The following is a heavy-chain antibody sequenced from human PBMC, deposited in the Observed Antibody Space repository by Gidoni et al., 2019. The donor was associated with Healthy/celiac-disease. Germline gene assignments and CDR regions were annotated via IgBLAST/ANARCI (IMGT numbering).Heavy chain of an antibody. CDR2: ISYDGSNK. Sequence: QVQMVESGGGVVHPGRSLRLSCAASGFTFSSDGMHWVRQAPGKGLEWVAVISYDGSNKYYADSVKGRFTISRDNSKNTLYLQMNSLRAEDTAVYYCAKGHSSSWYYFDYWGQGTLVTVSS. CDR3: AKGHSSSWYYFDY. J-gene: IGHJ4*02. D-gene: IGHD6-13*01. CDR1: GFTFSSDG. V-gene: IGHV3-30*18.